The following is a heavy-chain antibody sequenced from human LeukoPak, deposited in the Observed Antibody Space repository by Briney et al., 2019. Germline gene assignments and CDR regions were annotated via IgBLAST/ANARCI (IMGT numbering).Heavy chain of an antibody. J-gene: IGHJ5*02. CDR2: MNPNSGNT. V-gene: IGHV1-8*01. CDR1: GYTFTSYD. D-gene: IGHD3-10*01. Sequence: ASVNVSCKASGYTFTSYDINWVRQATGQGLEWMGWMNPNSGNTGYAQKFQSRVTITRDTSASTAYMELSSLRSEDTAVYYCARDGYYYGSGSYQRNWFDPWGQGTLVTVSS. CDR3: ARDGYYYGSGSYQRNWFDP.